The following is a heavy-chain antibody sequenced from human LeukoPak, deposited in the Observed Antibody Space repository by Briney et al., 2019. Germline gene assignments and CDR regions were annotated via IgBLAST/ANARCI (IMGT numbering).Heavy chain of an antibody. CDR2: INHSGST. V-gene: IGHV4-34*01. D-gene: IGHD2-2*01. Sequence: PSETLSLTCAVYGGSFSGYYWSWIRQPPGKGLEWIGEINHSGSTNYNPSLKSRVTISVDTSKNQFSLKLSSVTAADTAVYYCARGLIVVVPAAGYYYYGMDVWGKGTTVTVSS. CDR1: GGSFSGYY. CDR3: ARGLIVVVPAAGYYYYGMDV. J-gene: IGHJ6*04.